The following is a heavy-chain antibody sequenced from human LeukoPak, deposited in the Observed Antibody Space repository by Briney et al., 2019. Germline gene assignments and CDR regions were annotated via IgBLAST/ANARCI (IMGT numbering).Heavy chain of an antibody. V-gene: IGHV4-4*02. D-gene: IGHD6-19*01. Sequence: SETLSLTCAVSGGSISSSNWWSWVRQPPGKGLEWIGEINHSGNTNYNPSLKSRVTLSVDTSKNQFSLRLSSVTAADTAVYYCARARGAVAVDSWGQGTLVTVSS. J-gene: IGHJ4*02. CDR2: INHSGNT. CDR3: ARARGAVAVDS. CDR1: GGSISSSNW.